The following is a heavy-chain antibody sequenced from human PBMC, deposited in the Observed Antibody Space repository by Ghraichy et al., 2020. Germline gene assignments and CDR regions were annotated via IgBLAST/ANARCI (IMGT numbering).Heavy chain of an antibody. CDR1: GFTLSDFS. CDR2: ISYNGGDT. Sequence: LPCAASGFTLSDFSMHWVRQAPGKGLEYVSAISYNGGDTYYADSVKGRFTISRDNSKNTLYLQMGSLRPEDMAVYYCTRVTSGYDFWGQGTTVTVSS. J-gene: IGHJ6*02. CDR3: TRVTSGYDF. D-gene: IGHD5-12*01. V-gene: IGHV3-64*02.